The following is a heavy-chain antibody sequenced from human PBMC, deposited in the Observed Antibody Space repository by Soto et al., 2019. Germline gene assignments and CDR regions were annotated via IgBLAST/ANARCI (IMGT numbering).Heavy chain of an antibody. J-gene: IGHJ4*02. CDR1: GGPFSGGGYY. CDR2: ILHNGDT. Sequence: QVQLQESGPGLVKPSQTLSLTCTVSGGPFSGGGYYWSWVRQAPGKGLEWMGYILHNGDTSYNPSLKSRITISKDTSKRQFSLNLSSVTAADTAVYYCARGDSTVSSVFDYWGQGILVTVSS. V-gene: IGHV4-31*03. CDR3: ARGDSTVSSVFDY. D-gene: IGHD4-17*01.